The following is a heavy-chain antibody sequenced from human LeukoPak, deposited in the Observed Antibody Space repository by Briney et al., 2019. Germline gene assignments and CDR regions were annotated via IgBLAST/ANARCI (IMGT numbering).Heavy chain of an antibody. CDR3: ARGIVGANWFAP. D-gene: IGHD1-26*01. V-gene: IGHV6-1*01. CDR2: TYYRSKWYS. CDR1: GDSVSSDSVA. J-gene: IGHJ5*02. Sequence: SRTLSLTCAISGDSVSSDSVAWNWIRQSPSRGLEWLGRTYYRSKWYSDNAVSVRSRISINPDTSKNQFSLQLHSVTPEDTAVYYCARGIVGANWFAPWGQGTLVTVSS.